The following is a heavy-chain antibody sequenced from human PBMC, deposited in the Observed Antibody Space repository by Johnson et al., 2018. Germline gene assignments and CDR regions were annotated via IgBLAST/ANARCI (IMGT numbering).Heavy chain of an antibody. CDR3: ATTSNGSQKD. CDR1: GFSFSDYY. J-gene: IGHJ4*02. Sequence: QVQLVQSGGGLVKPGGSLRLSCAASGFSFSDYYMSWVRQAPGKGLEWLAYISGSGGTTWYADSVKGRFTISRDNSRTTVYLQMNSLRAEDTAVYYCATTSNGSQKDWGQGTLVTVSS. V-gene: IGHV3-11*01. D-gene: IGHD1-26*01. CDR2: ISGSGGTT.